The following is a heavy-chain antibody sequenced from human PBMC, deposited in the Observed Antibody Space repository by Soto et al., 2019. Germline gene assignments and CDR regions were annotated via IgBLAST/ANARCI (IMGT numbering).Heavy chain of an antibody. CDR3: ARDPRTPTTVTPTDDAFDI. D-gene: IGHD4-17*01. Sequence: QVQLQESGPGLVKPSETLSLTCTVSGGSISSYYWSWIRQPPGKGLEWIGYIYYSGSTNYNPSLKSRVTISVDTPKNQFSLKLSSVTAADTAVYYCARDPRTPTTVTPTDDAFDIWGQGTMVTVSS. CDR1: GGSISSYY. J-gene: IGHJ3*02. V-gene: IGHV4-59*08. CDR2: IYYSGST.